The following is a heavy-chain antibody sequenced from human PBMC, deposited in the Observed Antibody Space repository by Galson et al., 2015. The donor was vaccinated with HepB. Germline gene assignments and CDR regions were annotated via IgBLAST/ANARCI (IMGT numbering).Heavy chain of an antibody. J-gene: IGHJ6*03. V-gene: IGHV1-46*01. CDR3: ARGPIPMTPAASFAYMDV. CDR1: GYTFTSYY. CDR2: INPSGGST. D-gene: IGHD2-2*01. Sequence: SVKVSCKASGYTFTSYYMHWVRQAPGQGLEWMGIINPSGGSTSYAQKFQGRVTMTRDTSTSTVYMELSSLRSEDTAVYYCARGPIPMTPAASFAYMDVWGKGTTVTVSS.